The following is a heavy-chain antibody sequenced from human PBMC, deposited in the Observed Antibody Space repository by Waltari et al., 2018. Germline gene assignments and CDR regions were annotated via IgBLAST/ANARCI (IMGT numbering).Heavy chain of an antibody. CDR1: GFTFSSYA. CDR2: ISSNGGST. D-gene: IGHD3-9*01. CDR3: ARESLTYFFDY. Sequence: ELQLVESGGGLVQPGGSLRLSCAASGFTFSSYAMHWVRQAPGKGLEYVSAISSNGGSTYYANSVKCRFTISRDNSKNTLYLQMGSLRAEDMAVYYCARESLTYFFDYWGQGTLVTVSS. V-gene: IGHV3-64*01. J-gene: IGHJ4*02.